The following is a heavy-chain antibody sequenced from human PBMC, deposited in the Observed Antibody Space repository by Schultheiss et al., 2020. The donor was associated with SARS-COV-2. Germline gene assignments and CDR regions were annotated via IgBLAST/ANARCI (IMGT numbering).Heavy chain of an antibody. CDR1: GLTFSSSW. V-gene: IGHV3-74*03. Sequence: GGSLRLSCSVSGLTFSSSWMTWVRQAPGKGLECVSRTPSDERDTTYADSVRGRFTISRDNAQNTLYLQMNSLRVEDTAVYYCARELYGPNDYWGQGTLVTVSS. D-gene: IGHD3-10*01. J-gene: IGHJ4*02. CDR3: ARELYGPNDY. CDR2: TPSDERDT.